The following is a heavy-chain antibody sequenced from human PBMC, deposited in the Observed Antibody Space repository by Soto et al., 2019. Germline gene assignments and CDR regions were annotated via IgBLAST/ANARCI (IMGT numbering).Heavy chain of an antibody. Sequence: EVQLVESGGGLVQPGGSLRLSCAVSVFTRSDHYIDWVRQAPGKGLEWVGRSRNKANGYTTDYAASVKGRFAISRDDSKNSLYLHMHSLKTEDTALYYFLRVVAGYSYGHHFDYWGQGTLVTVSS. D-gene: IGHD5-18*01. V-gene: IGHV3-72*01. CDR3: LRVVAGYSYGHHFDY. J-gene: IGHJ4*02. CDR2: SRNKANGYTT. CDR1: VFTRSDHY.